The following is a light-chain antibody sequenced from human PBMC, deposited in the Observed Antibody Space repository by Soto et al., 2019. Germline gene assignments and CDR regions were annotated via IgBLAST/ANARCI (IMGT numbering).Light chain of an antibody. CDR1: QSISTY. CDR3: QQRTIWPYGWT. V-gene: IGKV3-11*01. J-gene: IGKJ1*01. Sequence: ENVLTQSPATLSLSPGERATLSCRASQSISTYVAWYQQTPGQAPRLLIYDTSKRATSIPDRFSGSGSGSDFTLTIHSLEPEDFAVYFCQQRTIWPYGWTFGQGTKLEIK. CDR2: DTS.